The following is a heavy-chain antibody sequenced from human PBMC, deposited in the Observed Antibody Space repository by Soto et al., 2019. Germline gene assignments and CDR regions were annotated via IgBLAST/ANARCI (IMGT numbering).Heavy chain of an antibody. CDR2: IYYSGST. CDR1: GGSISSSSYY. CDR3: ARLPWGIRPYYYGMDV. J-gene: IGHJ6*02. D-gene: IGHD3-16*01. Sequence: SETLSLTCTVSGGSISSSSYYWGWIRQPPGKGLEWIGSIYYSGSTYYNPSLKSRVTISVDTSKNQFSLKLSSVTAADTAVYYCARLPWGIRPYYYGMDVWGQGTTVTVSS. V-gene: IGHV4-39*01.